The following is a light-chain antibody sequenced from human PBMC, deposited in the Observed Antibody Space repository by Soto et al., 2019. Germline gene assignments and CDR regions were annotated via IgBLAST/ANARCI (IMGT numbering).Light chain of an antibody. J-gene: IGKJ5*01. CDR1: QSVISSY. V-gene: IGKV3-11*01. CDR2: DAS. CDR3: QQRSNWPIT. Sequence: EIVLTQSPGTLSLSPGEGATLSCRASQSVISSYLAWYQQKPGQAPRLLIYDASNRATGIPARFSGSGSGTDFTLTISSLEPEDFAVYYCQQRSNWPITFGQGTRLEIK.